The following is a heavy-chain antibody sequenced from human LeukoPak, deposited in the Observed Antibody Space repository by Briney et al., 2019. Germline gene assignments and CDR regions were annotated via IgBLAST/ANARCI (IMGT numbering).Heavy chain of an antibody. J-gene: IGHJ4*02. Sequence: GESLKISCKGSGYSSTNYWIGWVRQMPGKGLEWMGIIYPGDSDTRYSPSFQGQVTISADKSISTAYLQWSSLKASDTAMYYCARRGRDAYIYFDYWGQGTLVTVSS. CDR1: GYSSTNYW. CDR3: ARRGRDAYIYFDY. CDR2: IYPGDSDT. V-gene: IGHV5-51*01. D-gene: IGHD5-24*01.